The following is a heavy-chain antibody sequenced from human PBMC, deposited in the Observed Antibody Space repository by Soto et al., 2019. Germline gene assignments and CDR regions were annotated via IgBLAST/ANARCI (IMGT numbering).Heavy chain of an antibody. J-gene: IGHJ4*02. CDR2: IYYSGST. CDR1: GGSISSYY. CDR3: ARIRSSGSVPRFDY. D-gene: IGHD3-22*01. Sequence: QVQLQESGPGLVKPSETLSLTCTVSGGSISSYYWSWIRQPPGKGLEWIGYIYYSGSTNYNPSLKSRVTISVDTSKNQFSLKLSSVTAADTAVYYCARIRSSGSVPRFDYWGQGTLVTVSS. V-gene: IGHV4-59*01.